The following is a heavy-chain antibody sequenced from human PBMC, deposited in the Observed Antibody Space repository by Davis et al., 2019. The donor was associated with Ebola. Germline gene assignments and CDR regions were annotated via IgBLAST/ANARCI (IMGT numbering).Heavy chain of an antibody. V-gene: IGHV3-7*03. J-gene: IGHJ5*02. CDR1: GFSFNNYD. CDR3: LSSGDGP. Sequence: GESLKISCAASGFSFNNYDMNWVRQAPGQGLEWVANINPDGSEKYYLDSVKGRFTISRDNAKSSAYLQMNSLRVEDTAVYYCLSSGDGPWGQGTLVTVSS. D-gene: IGHD3-22*01. CDR2: INPDGSEK.